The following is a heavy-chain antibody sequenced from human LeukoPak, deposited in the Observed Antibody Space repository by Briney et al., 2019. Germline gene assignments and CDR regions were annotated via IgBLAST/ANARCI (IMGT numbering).Heavy chain of an antibody. D-gene: IGHD3-22*01. CDR2: ISGSGGST. CDR1: GLIFSSCA. CDR3: AKVRSLIVVVITLFDY. J-gene: IGHJ4*02. V-gene: IGHV3-23*01. Sequence: GASLRPSCASSGLIFSSCARSWVRQAPGEWLGWVSAISGSGGSTYYADSVKGRVTISRDNSKNTLYLQMNSLRAEDTAVYYCAKVRSLIVVVITLFDYWGQGTLVTVSS.